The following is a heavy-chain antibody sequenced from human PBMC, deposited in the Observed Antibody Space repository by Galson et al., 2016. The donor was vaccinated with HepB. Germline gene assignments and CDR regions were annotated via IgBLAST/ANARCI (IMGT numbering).Heavy chain of an antibody. D-gene: IGHD7-27*01. V-gene: IGHV1-3*01. CDR2: INAANGHT. J-gene: IGHJ6*02. CDR1: GYPFSSNS. Sequence: SVKVSCKASGYPFSSNSIHWVRQAPGQRLEWMGWINAANGHTKYSQKFQDRVSITRDTSASTAYMYLSSLRSEETAVYYCARVLGNFYYGMDVWGQGTTVTVSS. CDR3: ARVLGNFYYGMDV.